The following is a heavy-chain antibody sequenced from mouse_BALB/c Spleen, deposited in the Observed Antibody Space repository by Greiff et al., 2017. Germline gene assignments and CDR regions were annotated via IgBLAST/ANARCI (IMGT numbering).Heavy chain of an antibody. CDR3: AMGLRRGYFDG. CDR1: GYTFTSYW. D-gene: IGHD2-4*01. J-gene: IGHJ1*01. Sequence: QVQLQQSGAELARPGASVKLSCTASGYTFTSYWMQWVKQRPGQGLEWIGAIYPGDGDTRYTQKFKGKATLTADKSSSTAYMQLSSLASEDSAVYYCAMGLRRGYFDGWGAGTTVTVSS. CDR2: IYPGDGDT. V-gene: IGHV1-87*01.